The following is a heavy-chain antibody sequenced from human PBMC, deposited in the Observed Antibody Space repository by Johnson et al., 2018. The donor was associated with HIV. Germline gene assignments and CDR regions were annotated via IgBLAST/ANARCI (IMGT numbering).Heavy chain of an antibody. J-gene: IGHJ3*02. CDR3: ALVGAHDAFDI. V-gene: IGHV3-66*01. D-gene: IGHD1-26*01. CDR2: IYSGGST. Sequence: VQLLESGGGLVRPGGSLRLSCEASGFTVSRNYMTWVRQAPGKGLEWVSLIYSGGSTYYADSVKGRFTISRDNSKNTLYLQMNSLRAEDTAVYYCALVGAHDAFDIWGQGTMVTVSS. CDR1: GFTVSRNY.